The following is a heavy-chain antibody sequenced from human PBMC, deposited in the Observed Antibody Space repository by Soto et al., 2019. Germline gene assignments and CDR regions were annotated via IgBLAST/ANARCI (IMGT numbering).Heavy chain of an antibody. Sequence: QVQLVQSGAEVIKPGGSVKVSCKTSGFPFQNYYMNWLRQAPGQGLEWMGSIHPGGDWIKYAQKFQSRFTMSWDMPTTTVYMELRSLRSEDTAIFYCAREDDSADYWGQGTLVTVSS. CDR3: AREDDSADY. J-gene: IGHJ4*02. CDR1: GFPFQNYY. CDR2: IHPGGDWI. V-gene: IGHV1-46*02. D-gene: IGHD3-3*01.